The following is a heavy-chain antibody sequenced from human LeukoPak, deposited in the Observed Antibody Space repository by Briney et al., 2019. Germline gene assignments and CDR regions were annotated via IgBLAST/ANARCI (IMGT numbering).Heavy chain of an antibody. D-gene: IGHD3-22*01. CDR2: ISWNSGSI. CDR3: AKEGYYDSSGYFDY. V-gene: IGHV3-9*01. Sequence: TGGSLRLSCAASGFTFDDYAMHWVRQAPGKGLEWVSGISWNSGSIGYADSVKGRFTISRDNAKNSLYLQMNSLRAEDTALYYCAKEGYYDSSGYFDYWGQGTLVTVSS. CDR1: GFTFDDYA. J-gene: IGHJ4*02.